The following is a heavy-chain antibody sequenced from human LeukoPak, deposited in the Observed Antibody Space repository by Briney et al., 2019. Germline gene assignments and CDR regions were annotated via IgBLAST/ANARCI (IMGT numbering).Heavy chain of an antibody. CDR2: FYYGRST. CDR3: ARLLVGVITPQNGDY. J-gene: IGHJ4*02. D-gene: IGHD3-22*01. V-gene: IGHV4-39*01. Sequence: SETLSLTCTVSGGSIIDSGYHWGWIRQPPGKGLEWIGSFYYGRSTYYNPSLKSRVIISVDTSKNQFSLKLSPVTAADTAVYYCARLLVGVITPQNGDYGGQGTLVPV. CDR1: GGSIIDSGYH.